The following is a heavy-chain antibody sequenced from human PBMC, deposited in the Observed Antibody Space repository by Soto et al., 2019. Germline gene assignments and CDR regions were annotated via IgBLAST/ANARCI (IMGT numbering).Heavy chain of an antibody. J-gene: IGHJ6*02. V-gene: IGHV3-11*01. Sequence: QVQLVESGGGLVKPGGSLRLSCAASGFTFSDYYMSWIRQAPGKGLVWVSYISSRGSTIYYADSVKGRFTISRDNAKNSLYLQMSSLRAEDTAVYYCTREYSSLHYYYGMDVWGQGTTVTVSS. CDR2: ISSRGSTI. CDR1: GFTFSDYY. CDR3: TREYSSLHYYYGMDV. D-gene: IGHD6-6*01.